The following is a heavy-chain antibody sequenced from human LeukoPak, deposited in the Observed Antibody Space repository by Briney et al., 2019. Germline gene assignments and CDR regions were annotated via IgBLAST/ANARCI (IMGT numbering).Heavy chain of an antibody. Sequence: ASVKVSCKASGGTFNSYAITWVRQAPGQGLEWMGGIIPIFGTANYAQKFQGRVTITADGSTSTAYMELSSLRSEDTAVYYCATDQTAVAAGYWGQGTLVTVSS. CDR1: GGTFNSYA. V-gene: IGHV1-69*01. CDR3: ATDQTAVAAGY. J-gene: IGHJ4*02. CDR2: IIPIFGTA. D-gene: IGHD6-19*01.